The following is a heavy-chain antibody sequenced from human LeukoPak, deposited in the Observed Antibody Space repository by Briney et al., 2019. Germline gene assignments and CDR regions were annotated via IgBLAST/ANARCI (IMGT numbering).Heavy chain of an antibody. D-gene: IGHD3-22*01. Sequence: NSSETLSLTCTVSGVSISSYYWNWIRQPPGKGLEWIGYIYYIGNTNYNPSLKSRVNISLDTSKNQFSLRLSSVTAADTAVYYCARDRSGYYTNWFDPWGQGTLVTVSS. CDR2: IYYIGNT. CDR1: GVSISSYY. V-gene: IGHV4-59*01. CDR3: ARDRSGYYTNWFDP. J-gene: IGHJ5*02.